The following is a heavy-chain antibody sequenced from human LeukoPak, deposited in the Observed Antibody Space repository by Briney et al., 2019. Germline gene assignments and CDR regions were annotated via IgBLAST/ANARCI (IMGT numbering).Heavy chain of an antibody. V-gene: IGHV3-30-3*01. D-gene: IGHD6-19*01. Sequence: GGSLRLSCAASGFTFSSHAMHWVRRAPGKGLEWVAVISYNGNTIYYADSVKGRFTISRDNSKNTLFLQMNSLRAEDTAVYYCARRAGALDYWGQGTLVTVPS. CDR2: ISYNGNTI. CDR1: GFTFSSHA. CDR3: ARRAGALDY. J-gene: IGHJ4*02.